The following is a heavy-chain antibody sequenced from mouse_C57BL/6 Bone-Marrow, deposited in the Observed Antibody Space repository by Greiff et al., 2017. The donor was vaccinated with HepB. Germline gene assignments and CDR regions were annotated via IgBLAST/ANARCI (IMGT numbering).Heavy chain of an antibody. V-gene: IGHV5-4*03. CDR3: ARILLCLFDY. D-gene: IGHD2-1*01. Sequence: EVKLVESGGGLVKPGGYLKLSCAASGFTFSSYAMSWVRQTPEKRLEWVATISDGGSYTYYPDNVKGRFTISRDNAKNNLYLQMSHLKSEDTAMYYCARILLCLFDYWGQGTTLTVSS. CDR1: GFTFSSYA. CDR2: ISDGGSYT. J-gene: IGHJ2*01.